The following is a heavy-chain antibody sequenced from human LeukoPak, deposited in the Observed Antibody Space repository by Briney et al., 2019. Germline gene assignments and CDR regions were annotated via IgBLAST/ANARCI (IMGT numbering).Heavy chain of an antibody. J-gene: IGHJ4*02. V-gene: IGHV1-18*01. CDR3: AREHQPNLNYYGSGSYYIN. Sequence: ASVKVSCKASGYTFTSYGISWVRQAPGQGLEWMGWISAYNGNTNYAQKLQGRVTMTTDTSTSTAYMELRSLRSDDTAVYYCAREHQPNLNYYGSGSYYINWGQGTLVTVSS. CDR2: ISAYNGNT. CDR1: GYTFTSYG. D-gene: IGHD3-10*01.